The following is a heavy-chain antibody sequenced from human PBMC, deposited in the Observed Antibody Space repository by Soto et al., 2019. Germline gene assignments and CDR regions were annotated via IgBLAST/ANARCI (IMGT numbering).Heavy chain of an antibody. CDR3: ARDSFPLRYFDWLAAIRSPDAFDI. V-gene: IGHV4-30-4*01. Sequence: SETLSLTCTVSGGSISSGDYYWSWIRQPPGKGLEWIGYIYYSGSTYYNPSLKSRVTISVDTSKNQFSLKLSSVTAADTAVYYCARDSFPLRYFDWLAAIRSPDAFDIWGQGTMVTVSS. CDR1: GGSISSGDYY. CDR2: IYYSGST. D-gene: IGHD3-9*01. J-gene: IGHJ3*02.